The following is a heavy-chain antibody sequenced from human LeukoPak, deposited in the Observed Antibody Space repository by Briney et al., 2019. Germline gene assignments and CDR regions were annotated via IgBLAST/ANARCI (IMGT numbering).Heavy chain of an antibody. CDR2: IIPIFGTA. CDR3: ARRGITMVRDPHGGWFDP. Sequence: SVKVSCTASGGTFSSYAISWVRQAPGQGLEWMGGIIPIFGTANYAQKFQGRVTITADKSTSTAYMELSSLRSEDTAVYYCARRGITMVRDPHGGWFDPWGQGTLLTVSS. J-gene: IGHJ5*02. D-gene: IGHD3-10*01. CDR1: GGTFSSYA. V-gene: IGHV1-69*06.